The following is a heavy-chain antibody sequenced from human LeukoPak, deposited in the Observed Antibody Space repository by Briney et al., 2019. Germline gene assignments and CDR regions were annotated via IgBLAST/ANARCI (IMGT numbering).Heavy chain of an antibody. V-gene: IGHV1-18*01. CDR1: GYTFTSYG. CDR2: ISAYNGNT. CDR3: ARWASIGYYDSSGYYPYYFDY. D-gene: IGHD3-22*01. J-gene: IGHJ4*02. Sequence: ASVKVSCKASGYTFTSYGISWVRQAPGQGLEWMGRISAYNGNTNYAQKLQGRVTMTTDTSTSTAYMELRSLRSDDTAVYYCARWASIGYYDSSGYYPYYFDYWGQGTLVTVSS.